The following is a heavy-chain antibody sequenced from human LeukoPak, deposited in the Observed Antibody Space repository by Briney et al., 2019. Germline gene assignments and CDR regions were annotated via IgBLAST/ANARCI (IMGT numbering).Heavy chain of an antibody. Sequence: ASVKVSCKASGYTFTGYYMHWVRQAPGQGLEWMGWINPNSGGTNYAQKFQGRVTMTRDTSISTAYMELSRLRSEDTAVYYCAADLSGVGATFDYWGQGTLVTVSS. J-gene: IGHJ4*02. CDR3: AADLSGVGATFDY. CDR1: GYTFTGYY. D-gene: IGHD1-26*01. V-gene: IGHV1-2*02. CDR2: INPNSGGT.